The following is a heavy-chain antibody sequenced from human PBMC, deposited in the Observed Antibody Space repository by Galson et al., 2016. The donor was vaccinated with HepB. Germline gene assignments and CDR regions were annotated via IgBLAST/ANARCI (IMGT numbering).Heavy chain of an antibody. J-gene: IGHJ5*02. V-gene: IGHV3-23*01. CDR1: GFTFSNYA. CDR2: IRHSGGRT. Sequence: SLRLSCAASGFTFSNYAMTWVRQAPGKGLEWVSGIRHSGGRTYYADSVKGRFTISRDSSKNTLFLQMNSLRVEDTAVYYCGRDVGPWGPGTLVTVSS. CDR3: GRDVGP.